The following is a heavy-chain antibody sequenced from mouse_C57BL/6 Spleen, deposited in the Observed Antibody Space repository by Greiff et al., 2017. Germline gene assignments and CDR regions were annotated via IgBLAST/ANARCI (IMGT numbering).Heavy chain of an antibody. Sequence: EVKLVESEGGLVQPGSSMKLSCTASGFTFSDYYMAWVRQVPEKGLEWVANINYDGSSTYYLDSLKSRFIISRDNAKNILYLQMSSLKSEETATYYCARENYYGYFDVWGTGTTVTVSS. CDR1: GFTFSDYY. CDR3: ARENYYGYFDV. V-gene: IGHV5-16*01. CDR2: INYDGSST. J-gene: IGHJ1*03.